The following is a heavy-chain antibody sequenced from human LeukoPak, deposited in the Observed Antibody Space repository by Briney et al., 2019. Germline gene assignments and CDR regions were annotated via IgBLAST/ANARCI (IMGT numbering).Heavy chain of an antibody. CDR1: GFSLSTYT. V-gene: IGHV3-30*04. D-gene: IGHD3-3*01. CDR3: GRDGSASITIFGVVIKGHFDL. Sequence: GSLRLSCAASGFSLSTYTMHWVRQAPGKGLEWVAVISYDGKHKYYADSVKGRFTISRDNFENSLYLQMSSLRPEDTAVYYCGRDGSASITIFGVVIKGHFDLWGRGTLVTVSS. CDR2: ISYDGKHK. J-gene: IGHJ2*01.